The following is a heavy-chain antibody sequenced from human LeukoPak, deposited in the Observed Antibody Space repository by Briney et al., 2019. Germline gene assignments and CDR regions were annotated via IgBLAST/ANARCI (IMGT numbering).Heavy chain of an antibody. J-gene: IGHJ4*02. CDR2: INHSGST. CDR3: ARGWDPAAIDY. CDR1: GGSFSGYY. D-gene: IGHD2-2*01. Sequence: SETLSLTCAVYGGSFSGYYWSWIRQPPGKGLEWIGEINHSGSTNYNPSLKSRVTMSVDTSKNQFSLKLSSVTAADTAVYYCARGWDPAAIDYWGQGTLVTVSS. V-gene: IGHV4-34*01.